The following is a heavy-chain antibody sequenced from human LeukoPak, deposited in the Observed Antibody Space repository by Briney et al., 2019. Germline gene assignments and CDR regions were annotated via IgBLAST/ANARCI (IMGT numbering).Heavy chain of an antibody. CDR1: GFTSTGST. D-gene: IGHD3-3*01. J-gene: IGHJ3*01. Sequence: SVKVSCKAPGFTSTGSTLQWVRQARGQHLEWIAWIVVGSGNTNYAQKFQERLILTRDMATRTVYMELSSLSSEDTAVYYCAAGRDLQIFAALDFWGQGTMVTVSS. CDR2: IVVGSGNT. V-gene: IGHV1-58*01. CDR3: AAGRDLQIFAALDF.